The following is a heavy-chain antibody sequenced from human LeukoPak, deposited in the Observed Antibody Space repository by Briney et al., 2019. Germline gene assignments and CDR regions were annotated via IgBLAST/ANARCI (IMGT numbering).Heavy chain of an antibody. D-gene: IGHD4-17*01. V-gene: IGHV1-69*05. Sequence: GASVKVSCKASGGTFISYAISWVRQAPGQGLEWMGGIIPIFGTANYAQKFQGRVTITTDESTSTAYMELSSLRSEDTAVYYCARAAYYGDYGVGYYYYYMDVWGKGTTVTVSS. CDR1: GGTFISYA. J-gene: IGHJ6*03. CDR2: IIPIFGTA. CDR3: ARAAYYGDYGVGYYYYYMDV.